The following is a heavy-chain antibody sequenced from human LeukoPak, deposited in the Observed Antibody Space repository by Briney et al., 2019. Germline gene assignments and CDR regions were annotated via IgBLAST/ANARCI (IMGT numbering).Heavy chain of an antibody. CDR3: AREGWYGEPLSY. Sequence: TGGSLRLSCAASGFTFSNYEMNWVRQAPGKGLEWVSYISSSSTTIYNADSVEGRFTISRDNAKNLLFLQMSSPRAEDTAVYYCAREGWYGEPLSYWGQGTLVTVSS. CDR1: GFTFSNYE. V-gene: IGHV3-48*03. J-gene: IGHJ4*02. D-gene: IGHD3-10*01. CDR2: ISSSSTTI.